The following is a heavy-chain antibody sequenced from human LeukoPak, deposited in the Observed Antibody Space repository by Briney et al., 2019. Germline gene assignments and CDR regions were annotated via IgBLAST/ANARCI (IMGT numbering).Heavy chain of an antibody. D-gene: IGHD6-6*01. CDR3: ARETYSSSDYFDY. V-gene: IGHV4-4*07. CDR1: GGSISSYY. CDR2: IYTSGRT. J-gene: IGHJ4*02. Sequence: SETLSLTCTVSGGSISSYYWCWVRQPLGKGLGRIGHIYTSGRTNYNPSLKNRVTMSVDTSKHQFTLKLSSVTAADTAVYYCARETYSSSDYFDYWGQGTQVTVSS.